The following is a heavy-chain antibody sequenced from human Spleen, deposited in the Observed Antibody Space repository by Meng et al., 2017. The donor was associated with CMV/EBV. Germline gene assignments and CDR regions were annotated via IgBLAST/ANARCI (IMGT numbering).Heavy chain of an antibody. Sequence: LRLSCTVSGGSISSSSYYWGWIRQPPGKGLEWIGYIYYSGSTYYNPSLKSRVTISVDTSKNQFSLKLSSVTAADTAVYYCARYVVVVPAARGYFDYWGQGTLVTVSS. J-gene: IGHJ4*02. CDR2: IYYSGST. CDR1: GGSISSSSYY. CDR3: ARYVVVVPAARGYFDY. D-gene: IGHD2-2*01. V-gene: IGHV4-31*03.